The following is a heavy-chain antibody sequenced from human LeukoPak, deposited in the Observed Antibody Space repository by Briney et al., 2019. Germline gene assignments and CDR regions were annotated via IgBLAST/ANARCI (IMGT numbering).Heavy chain of an antibody. CDR1: GGSFSGYY. V-gene: IGHV4-34*01. D-gene: IGHD2-15*01. CDR3: ARGWCSAGSCRYPARYYYGMDV. J-gene: IGHJ6*04. Sequence: PSETLSLTCADYGGSFSGYYWSWIRQPPGKGLEWIGEISHSGSTNYNPSLKSRVTISVDTSKNQFSLKLSSVTAADTAVYYCARGWCSAGSCRYPARYYYGMDVWGKGTTVPVSS. CDR2: ISHSGST.